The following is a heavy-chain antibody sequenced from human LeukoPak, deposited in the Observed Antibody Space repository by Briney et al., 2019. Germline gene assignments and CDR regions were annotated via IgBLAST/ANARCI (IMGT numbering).Heavy chain of an antibody. CDR3: TTRLQHHFDY. Sequence: PGGSLRLSCTATGFTFSNYWMSWVRQAPGKGLEWVSAISGSGGSTYYADSVKGRFTISRDDSQNTVYLQMDSLRAEDTAVYYCTTRLQHHFDYWGQGTQVTVSS. CDR2: ISGSGGST. V-gene: IGHV3-23*01. CDR1: GFTFSNYW. J-gene: IGHJ4*02. D-gene: IGHD2-15*01.